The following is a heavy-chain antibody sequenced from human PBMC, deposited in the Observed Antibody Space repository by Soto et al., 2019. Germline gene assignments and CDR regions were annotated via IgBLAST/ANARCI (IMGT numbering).Heavy chain of an antibody. D-gene: IGHD6-6*01. CDR2: IKNKNDGGTT. V-gene: IGHV3-15*07. CDR3: TTSQCSRFWYPGWDVAS. J-gene: IGHJ4*02. CDR1: GFTFNNAY. Sequence: VQLVESGGGLVKPGGSLRLSCAASGFTFNNAYMNWVRQAPGKGLEWVGRIKNKNDGGTTDYAAPVKGRFTISRDESKATLYLQMNSLETEDTAVYYCTTSQCSRFWYPGWDVASWGQGTLVTVSS.